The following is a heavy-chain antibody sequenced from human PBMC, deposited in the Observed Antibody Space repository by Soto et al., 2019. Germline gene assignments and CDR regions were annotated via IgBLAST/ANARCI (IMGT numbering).Heavy chain of an antibody. Sequence: ASVKVSCKASGYGFASYAMHWGRQAPGQRLEWMGWINIGSGNTEYSQNFQDRITITRDTSASTVYMELSSLRSEDTAVYYCARDGGDCGYRLAYYYYIGMDVWG. J-gene: IGHJ6*02. CDR1: GYGFASYA. D-gene: IGHD2-21*02. V-gene: IGHV1-3*04. CDR3: ARDGGDCGYRLAYYYYIGMDV. CDR2: INIGSGNT.